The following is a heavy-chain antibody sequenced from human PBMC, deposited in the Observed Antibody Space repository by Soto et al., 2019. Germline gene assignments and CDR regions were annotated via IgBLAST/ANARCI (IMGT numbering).Heavy chain of an antibody. V-gene: IGHV5-10-1*01. CDR2: IDPSDSYA. CDR1: AYSFTNYW. D-gene: IGHD1-1*01. CDR3: ARRRSDWNWLDP. Sequence: LGESLKISCKASAYSFTNYWITWVRQTPGKGLEWMGRIDPSDSYANYGPPFQGHVTLSVDKSINTAFLQWNSLDASDTGMYFCARRRSDWNWLDPWGQGTLVTVSS. J-gene: IGHJ5*02.